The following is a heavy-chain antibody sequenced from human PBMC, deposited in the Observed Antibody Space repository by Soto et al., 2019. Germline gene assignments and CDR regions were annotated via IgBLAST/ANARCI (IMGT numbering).Heavy chain of an antibody. V-gene: IGHV3-30*18. CDR2: ISYDGSDY. D-gene: IGHD3-10*01. J-gene: IGHJ3*01. CDR3: AKERTSRFFISQDAFDV. Sequence: QVQLVESGGGVAQPGRSLRLSCAASGFTFSAFDMHWVRQAPGKGLEWVAIISYDGSDYSYADSVKGRFTISRDNSKNTMYLQMNSLRPDDAAVYYCAKERTSRFFISQDAFDVWGKGTLVTVSS. CDR1: GFTFSAFD.